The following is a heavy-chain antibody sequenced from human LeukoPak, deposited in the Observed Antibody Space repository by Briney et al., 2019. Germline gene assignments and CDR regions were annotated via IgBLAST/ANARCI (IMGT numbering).Heavy chain of an antibody. CDR2: IYYSGST. Sequence: SETLSLTCTVSGGSISSYYWSWIRQPPGKGLEWIGYIYYSGSTNYNPSLKCRVTISVDTSKNQFSLKLSSVTAADTAVYYCARVGYSYGSYYYYGMDVWGQGTTVTVSS. CDR1: GGSISSYY. CDR3: ARVGYSYGSYYYYGMDV. V-gene: IGHV4-59*01. D-gene: IGHD5-18*01. J-gene: IGHJ6*02.